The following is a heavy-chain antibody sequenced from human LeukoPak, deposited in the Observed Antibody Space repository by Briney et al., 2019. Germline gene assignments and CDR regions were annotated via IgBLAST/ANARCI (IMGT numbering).Heavy chain of an antibody. Sequence: GGSLRLSCAASGFTVSSNYMSWVRQAPGKGLEWVSVIYSGGSTYYADSVKGRFTISRDNSKNTLYLQMNSLRAEDTAVYYCAKDPLTMVRGVSWYFDYWGQGTLVTVSS. J-gene: IGHJ4*02. V-gene: IGHV3-66*01. CDR1: GFTVSSNY. D-gene: IGHD3-10*01. CDR3: AKDPLTMVRGVSWYFDY. CDR2: IYSGGST.